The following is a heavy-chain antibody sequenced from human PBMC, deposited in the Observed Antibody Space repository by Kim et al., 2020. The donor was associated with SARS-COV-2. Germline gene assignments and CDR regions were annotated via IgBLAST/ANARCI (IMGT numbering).Heavy chain of an antibody. V-gene: IGHV4-39*01. Sequence: SETLSLTCTVSGGSISSSSYYWGWIRQPPGKGLEWIGSIYYSGSTYYNPSLKSRVTISVDTSKNQFSLKLSSVTAADTAVYYCARQEYCSGGSCYVGRYYYYYYGMDVWGQGTTVTVSS. CDR1: GGSISSSSYY. J-gene: IGHJ6*02. D-gene: IGHD2-15*01. CDR2: IYYSGST. CDR3: ARQEYCSGGSCYVGRYYYYYYGMDV.